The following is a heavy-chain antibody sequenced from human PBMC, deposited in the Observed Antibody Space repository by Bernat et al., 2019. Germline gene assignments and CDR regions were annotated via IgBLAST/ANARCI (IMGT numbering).Heavy chain of an antibody. J-gene: IGHJ4*02. V-gene: IGHV4-59*01. D-gene: IGHD7-27*01. CDR2: IYYSGST. Sequence: QVQLQESGPGLVKPSETLSLTCTVSGGSISSYYWSWIRQPPGKGLEWIGYIYYSGSTNYNPSLKSRVTISVDTSKNQFSLKLSSVTAADTAVYYCARAKTGDFDYWGQGTLVTVSS. CDR3: ARAKTGDFDY. CDR1: GGSISSYY.